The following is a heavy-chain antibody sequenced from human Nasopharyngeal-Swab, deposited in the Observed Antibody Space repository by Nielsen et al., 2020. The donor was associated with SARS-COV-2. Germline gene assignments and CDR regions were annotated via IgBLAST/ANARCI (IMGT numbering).Heavy chain of an antibody. CDR1: GGTFSSYA. J-gene: IGHJ6*02. CDR2: IIPIFGTA. Sequence: SVKVSCKASGGTFSSYAISWVRQDPGQGLEWRGGIIPIFGTANYAQKFQGRVTITADESTSTAYMELSSLRSEDTAVYYCARIMVRGVIISGYYYGMDVWGQGTTVTVSS. V-gene: IGHV1-69*13. CDR3: ARIMVRGVIISGYYYGMDV. D-gene: IGHD3-10*01.